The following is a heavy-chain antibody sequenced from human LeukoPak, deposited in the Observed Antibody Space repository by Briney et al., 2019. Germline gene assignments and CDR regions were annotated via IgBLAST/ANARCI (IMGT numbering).Heavy chain of an antibody. D-gene: IGHD3-9*01. V-gene: IGHV3-7*01. Sequence: GGSLRLSCAASGFTFSSYWMSWVRQAPGKGLEWVAHINQDGSEKYYVDSVKGRFTISRDNAKNSLYLQMNSLRAEDTAEYYCARARRLDWLLNYWGQGTLVTVSS. J-gene: IGHJ4*02. CDR1: GFTFSSYW. CDR3: ARARRLDWLLNY. CDR2: INQDGSEK.